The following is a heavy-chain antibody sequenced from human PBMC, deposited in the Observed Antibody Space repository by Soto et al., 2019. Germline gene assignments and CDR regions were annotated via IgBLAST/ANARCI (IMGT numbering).Heavy chain of an antibody. CDR3: ARGITMVRGRLDWFDP. D-gene: IGHD3-10*01. Sequence: SETLCLTCAVAGGSSRSGGYSWSWIRQPPGKGLEWIGYIYHSGSTYYNPSLKSRVTISVDRSKNQFSLKLSSVTAADTAVYYCARGITMVRGRLDWFDPWGQGTLVTVSS. CDR2: IYHSGST. CDR1: GGSSRSGGYS. J-gene: IGHJ5*02. V-gene: IGHV4-30-2*01.